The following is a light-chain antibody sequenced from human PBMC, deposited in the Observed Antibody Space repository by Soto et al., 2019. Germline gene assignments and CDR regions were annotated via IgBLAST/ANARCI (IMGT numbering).Light chain of an antibody. Sequence: IQMTQSPSSVSASIGDRVTLTCRASQDVRSWLDWYQQKPGKAPKLLIHAASKLQSGAPSRFSGSGSGTDFTLTISNLQPDDFGTYYCLQLDDFPLTFGPGTRVDI. J-gene: IGKJ3*01. CDR1: QDVRSW. CDR3: LQLDDFPLT. CDR2: AAS. V-gene: IGKV1-12*01.